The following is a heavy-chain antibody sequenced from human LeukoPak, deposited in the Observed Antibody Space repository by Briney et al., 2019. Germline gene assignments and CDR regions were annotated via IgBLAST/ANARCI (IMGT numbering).Heavy chain of an antibody. J-gene: IGHJ6*02. Sequence: ASVKVSCKASGYTFTGYYMHWVRQAPGQGLEWMGWINPNSGGTNYAQKFQGWVTMTRDTSISTAYVELSRLRSDDTAVYYCARGVVVVPAAIQSYYYYGMDVWGQGTTVTVSS. V-gene: IGHV1-2*04. D-gene: IGHD2-2*01. CDR2: INPNSGGT. CDR1: GYTFTGYY. CDR3: ARGVVVVPAAIQSYYYYGMDV.